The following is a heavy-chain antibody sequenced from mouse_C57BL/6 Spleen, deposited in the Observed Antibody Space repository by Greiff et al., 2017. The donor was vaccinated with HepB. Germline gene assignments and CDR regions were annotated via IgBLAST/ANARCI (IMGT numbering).Heavy chain of an antibody. J-gene: IGHJ2*01. CDR1: GFTFSDYG. D-gene: IGHD1-1*01. V-gene: IGHV5-17*01. CDR3: ARGTTVVESSFDY. CDR2: ISSGSSTI. Sequence: VQLVESGGGLVKPGGSLKLSCAASGFTFSDYGMHWVRQAPEKGLEWVAYISSGSSTIYYADTVKGRFTISRDNAKNTLFLQMTSLRSEDTAMYYCARGTTVVESSFDYWGQGTTLTVSS.